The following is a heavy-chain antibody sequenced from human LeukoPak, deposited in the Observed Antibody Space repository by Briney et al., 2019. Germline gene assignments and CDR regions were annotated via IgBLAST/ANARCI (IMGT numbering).Heavy chain of an antibody. CDR1: GYTFTGYY. V-gene: IGHV1-2*02. Sequence: ASVKVSCKASGYTFTGYYMHWARQAPGQGLEWMGWINPNSGGTNYAKKFQGRVTMTRDTSISTAYMELSRLRSDDTAVYYCARDVDTAMVTTDYWGQGTLVTVSS. CDR2: INPNSGGT. D-gene: IGHD5-18*01. CDR3: ARDVDTAMVTTDY. J-gene: IGHJ4*02.